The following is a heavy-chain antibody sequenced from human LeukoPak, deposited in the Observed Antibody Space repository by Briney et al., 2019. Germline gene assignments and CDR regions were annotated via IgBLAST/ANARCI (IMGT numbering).Heavy chain of an antibody. Sequence: GGSLRLSCAASGFTFSSYGMHWVRQAPGKGLEWVAVIWYDGSNKYYADSVKGRFTISRDNSKNTLYLQMNSLRAEDTAVYYCARERYFATGMDVWGQGTMVTVSS. CDR1: GFTFSSYG. D-gene: IGHD3-9*01. CDR2: IWYDGSNK. J-gene: IGHJ3*01. CDR3: ARERYFATGMDV. V-gene: IGHV3-33*01.